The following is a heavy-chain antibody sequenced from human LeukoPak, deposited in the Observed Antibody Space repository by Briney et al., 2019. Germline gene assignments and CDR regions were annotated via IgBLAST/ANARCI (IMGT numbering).Heavy chain of an antibody. J-gene: IGHJ4*02. V-gene: IGHV1-69*05. CDR2: IIPIFGTA. D-gene: IGHD2-21*02. CDR3: ARDLGLRAYCGGDCSSYFDY. Sequence: SVKDSCKASGGTFSSYAISWVRQAPGQGLEWMGRIIPIFGTANYAQKFQGRVTITTDESTSTAYMELSSLRSEDTAVYYCARDLGLRAYCGGDCSSYFDYWGQGTLVTVSS. CDR1: GGTFSSYA.